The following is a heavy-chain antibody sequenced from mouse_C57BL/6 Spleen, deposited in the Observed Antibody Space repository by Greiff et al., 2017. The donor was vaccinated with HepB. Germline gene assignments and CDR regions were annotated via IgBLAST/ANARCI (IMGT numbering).Heavy chain of an antibody. V-gene: IGHV1-39*01. Sequence: VQLKESGPELVKPGASVKISCKASGYSFTDYNMNWVKQSNGKSLEWIGVINPNYGTTSYNQKFKGKATLTVDQSSSTAYMQLNSLTSEDSAVYYCARSGAYITTVEGWYFDVWGTGTTVTVSS. D-gene: IGHD1-1*01. CDR2: INPNYGTT. J-gene: IGHJ1*03. CDR1: GYSFTDYN. CDR3: ARSGAYITTVEGWYFDV.